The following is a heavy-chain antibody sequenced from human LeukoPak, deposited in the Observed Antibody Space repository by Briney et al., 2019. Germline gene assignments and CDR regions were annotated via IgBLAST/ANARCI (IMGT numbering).Heavy chain of an antibody. CDR2: LHSNGAFT. Sequence: GGSLRLSCSASGFTLSNYWMHWVRQAPGKGLGGVARLHSNGAFTTYADSVKGRFTISRDTAKNTLYLQMNSLRVEDTAVYYCARFVVVTAGDYWGQGTLVTVSS. V-gene: IGHV3-74*01. J-gene: IGHJ4*01. D-gene: IGHD2-21*02. CDR1: GFTLSNYW. CDR3: ARFVVVTAGDY.